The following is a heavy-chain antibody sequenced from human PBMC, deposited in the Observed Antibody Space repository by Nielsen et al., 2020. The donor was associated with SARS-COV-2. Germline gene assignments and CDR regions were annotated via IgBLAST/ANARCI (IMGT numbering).Heavy chain of an antibody. J-gene: IGHJ4*02. D-gene: IGHD6-19*01. Sequence: GESLKISCAASGFTFSDYYMSWIRQAPGKGLEWVSYISSSGSTIYYADSVKGRFTISRDNAKNSLYLQMNSLRAEDTAVYYCAREGAVAAAYYFDYWGQGTLVTVSS. CDR1: GFTFSDYY. CDR2: ISSSGSTI. CDR3: AREGAVAAAYYFDY. V-gene: IGHV3-11*04.